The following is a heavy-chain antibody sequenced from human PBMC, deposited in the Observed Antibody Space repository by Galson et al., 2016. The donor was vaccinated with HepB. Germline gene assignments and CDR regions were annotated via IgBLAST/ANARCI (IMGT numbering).Heavy chain of an antibody. J-gene: IGHJ3*02. V-gene: IGHV1-18*01. CDR3: ARDLSTMTSAHAVNI. D-gene: IGHD2-2*01. CDR1: SAYMFSSYG. CDR2: ISAYNGNR. Sequence: SVKVSCKASSAYMFSSYGYSWVRQAPGQGLEWMGWISAYNGNRDYAENLQGRVTMTTDASTSTVYMELRSLRSDDTAIYYCARDLSTMTSAHAVNIWGQGTRVAVSS.